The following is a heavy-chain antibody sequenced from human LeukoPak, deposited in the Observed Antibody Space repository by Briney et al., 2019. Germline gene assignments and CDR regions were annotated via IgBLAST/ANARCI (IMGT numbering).Heavy chain of an antibody. Sequence: GGSLRLSCAASGFTVSSNYMSWVRQAPGKGLEWVSVIYSGGSTYYADSVKGRFTISRDNSKNTQYLQMNSLRAEDTAVYYCARGHDSAYYYYGMDVWGQGTTVTVSS. V-gene: IGHV3-53*01. CDR1: GFTVSSNY. CDR2: IYSGGST. CDR3: ARGHDSAYYYYGMDV. D-gene: IGHD2-21*02. J-gene: IGHJ6*02.